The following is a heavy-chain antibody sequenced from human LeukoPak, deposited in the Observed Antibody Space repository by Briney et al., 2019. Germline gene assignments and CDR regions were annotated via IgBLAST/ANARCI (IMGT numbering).Heavy chain of an antibody. V-gene: IGHV3-74*01. CDR3: ARVRWGGLYCFDY. Sequence: LSGGSLRLSCAASGFTFSSYWMHWVRQAPGKGLVGVSRINDDGRSTSYADSVKGRFTISRDNAKNTLYLQMNSLRAEDTAVYYCARVRWGGLYCFDYWGQGTLVTVSS. CDR2: INDDGRST. D-gene: IGHD3-16*01. J-gene: IGHJ4*02. CDR1: GFTFSSYW.